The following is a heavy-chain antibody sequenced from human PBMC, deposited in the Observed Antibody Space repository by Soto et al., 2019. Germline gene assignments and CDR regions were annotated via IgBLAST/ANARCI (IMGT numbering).Heavy chain of an antibody. J-gene: IGHJ4*02. Sequence: QVQLVESGGGVVQPGRSLRLSCAASGFSFTGHGMHWVRQAPGKGLEWVALIYYDGSDEYYADSVKGRFSISRDNSKNMVYLQMNSMRAEDTAVYYCARDRGTPPANMWSAPGTYFDYWGQGTLVTVSS. CDR2: IYYDGSDE. CDR1: GFSFTGHG. V-gene: IGHV3-33*01. CDR3: ARDRGTPPANMWSAPGTYFDY. D-gene: IGHD1-7*01.